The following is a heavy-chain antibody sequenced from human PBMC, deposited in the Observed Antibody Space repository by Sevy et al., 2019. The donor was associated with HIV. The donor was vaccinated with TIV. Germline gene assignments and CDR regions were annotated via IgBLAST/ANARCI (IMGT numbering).Heavy chain of an antibody. V-gene: IGHV3-9*01. J-gene: IGHJ4*02. Sequence: GGCLRLSWAASGFTFDDYAMHWVRQAPGKGLEWVSGISWNSGSIGYADSVKGRFTISIDNAKNSLYLQMNSLRAEDTALYYCAKDIEGSSSTFYYFDYWGQGTLVTVSS. CDR1: GFTFDDYA. CDR3: AKDIEGSSSTFYYFDY. CDR2: ISWNSGSI. D-gene: IGHD6-13*01.